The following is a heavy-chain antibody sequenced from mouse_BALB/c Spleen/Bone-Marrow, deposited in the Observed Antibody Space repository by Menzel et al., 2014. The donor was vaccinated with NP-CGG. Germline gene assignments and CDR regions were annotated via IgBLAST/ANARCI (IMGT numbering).Heavy chain of an antibody. J-gene: IGHJ1*01. D-gene: IGHD1-1*01. CDR1: GYSITSDYA. CDR3: ANYGSWYFAV. CDR2: MTYSGST. V-gene: IGHV3-2*02. Sequence: VQLKESGPGLVKPSQSLSLTRTVTGYSITSDYAWNWIRQFPGNTLEWMGYMTYSGSTSYNPSLKSRFSITRDTSKNQFFLQLTSVTTEDTATYYCANYGSWYFAVWGAGTTVTVSS.